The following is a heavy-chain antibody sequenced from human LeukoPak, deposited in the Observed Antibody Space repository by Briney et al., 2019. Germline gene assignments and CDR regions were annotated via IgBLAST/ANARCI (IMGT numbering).Heavy chain of an antibody. Sequence: PGGSLRLSCAASGFTFSSYSMNWVRQAPGKGLEWVSSISSSSSYIYYADSVKGRFTISRDNSKNTLYLQMNSLRAEDTAVYYCARTTQDGEYHFDPRGQGTLVTVSS. V-gene: IGHV3-21*01. J-gene: IGHJ5*02. CDR1: GFTFSSYS. CDR3: ARTTQDGEYHFDP. D-gene: IGHD2-15*01. CDR2: ISSSSSYI.